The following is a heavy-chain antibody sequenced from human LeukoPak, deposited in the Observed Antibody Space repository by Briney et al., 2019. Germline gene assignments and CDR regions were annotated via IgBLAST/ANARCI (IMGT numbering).Heavy chain of an antibody. CDR3: ARTTGITMVRGVIISFYNGGGLDY. D-gene: IGHD3-10*01. J-gene: IGHJ4*02. CDR2: ISCSGSPI. CDR1: GLPFSDYY. V-gene: IGHV3-11*04. Sequence: PGGSLRLSCAVSGLPFSDYYMRWIPRAPGEGRECVSYISCSGSPIYYAPSVECRFTISRDNAKNSLYLQMNSLRAEDTAVYYCARTTGITMVRGVIISFYNGGGLDYWGQGTLVTVSS.